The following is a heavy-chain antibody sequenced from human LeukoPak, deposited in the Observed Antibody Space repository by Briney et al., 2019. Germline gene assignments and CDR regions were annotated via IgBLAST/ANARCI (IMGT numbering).Heavy chain of an antibody. D-gene: IGHD3-22*01. V-gene: IGHV3-21*01. CDR2: ISSSSSYI. CDR3: ARGTYYYDSSGYDFDY. CDR1: GFTFSSYS. J-gene: IGHJ4*02. Sequence: GGSLRLSCAASGFTFSSYSMNWVRQARGKGLEWVSSISSSSSYIYYADSVKGRFTISRDNAKNSLYLQMNSLRAEDTAVYYCARGTYYYDSSGYDFDYWGQGALVTVSS.